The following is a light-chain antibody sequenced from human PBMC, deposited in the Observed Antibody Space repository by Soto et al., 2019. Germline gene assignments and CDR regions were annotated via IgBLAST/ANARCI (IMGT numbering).Light chain of an antibody. V-gene: IGKV3-20*01. J-gene: IGKJ1*01. CDR1: KSVSSSY. Sequence: EIVLTQSPGTLSLSPGERATLSCRASKSVSSSYLAWYQQKPGQAPRLLIYGASSRATGIPDRFSGSGSGTDFTLTISRLEPEDFVVYYCQQYGSSPWTFGRGTKVEIK. CDR3: QQYGSSPWT. CDR2: GAS.